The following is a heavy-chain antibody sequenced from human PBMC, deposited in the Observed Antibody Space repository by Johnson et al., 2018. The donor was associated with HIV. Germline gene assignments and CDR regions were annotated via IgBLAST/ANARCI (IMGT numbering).Heavy chain of an antibody. CDR1: GFTFSSYA. CDR3: ARASNYYDSFGYYRRGGGSDI. Sequence: QVQLVESGGGLVQPGKSLRLSCASSGFTFSSYAMHWVRQAPGKGLEWVAVISYDGSNKYYADSVKGRFTISRDNAKNSLYLQMNNVRAEDTALYFCARASNYYDSFGYYRRGGGSDIWGQGTMVTVSS. V-gene: IGHV3-30*04. J-gene: IGHJ3*02. CDR2: ISYDGSNK. D-gene: IGHD3-22*01.